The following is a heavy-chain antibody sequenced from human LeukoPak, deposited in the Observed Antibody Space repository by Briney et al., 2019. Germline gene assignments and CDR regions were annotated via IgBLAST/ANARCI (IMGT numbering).Heavy chain of an antibody. CDR1: GYTFTSNY. Sequence: GASVKVSCKAFGYTFTSNYMHWVRQAPGQGPEWRGVISPSGGSTTYAQKFQGRVTLTRDMSTSTDYLELSSLRSEDTAVYYCARDNSVRDEAWWFNPWGQATLVTVSS. D-gene: IGHD5-24*01. V-gene: IGHV1-46*01. CDR3: ARDNSVRDEAWWFNP. J-gene: IGHJ5*02. CDR2: ISPSGGST.